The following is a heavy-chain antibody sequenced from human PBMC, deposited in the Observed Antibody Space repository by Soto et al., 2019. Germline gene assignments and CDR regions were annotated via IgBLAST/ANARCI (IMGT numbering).Heavy chain of an antibody. CDR1: GGSISSGGYY. V-gene: IGHV4-31*03. J-gene: IGHJ4*02. D-gene: IGHD3-10*01. CDR2: IYYSGST. Sequence: SETLSLTCTVSGGSISSGGYYWSWIRQHPGKGLEWIGYIYYSGSTYYNPSLKSRVTISVDTSKNQFSLKLSSVTAADTAVYYCARDEITMVRDKPDAFDYLGQGTLVTVSS. CDR3: ARDEITMVRDKPDAFDY.